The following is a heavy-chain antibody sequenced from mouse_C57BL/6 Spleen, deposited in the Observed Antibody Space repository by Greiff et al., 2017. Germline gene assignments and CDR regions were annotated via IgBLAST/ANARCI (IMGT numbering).Heavy chain of an antibody. CDR2: IDPSDSET. D-gene: IGHD3-1*01. V-gene: IGHV1-52*01. CDR1: GYTFTSYW. J-gene: IGHJ2*01. CDR3: ARSGDASDY. Sequence: QVQLKQPGAELVRPGSSVKLSCKASGYTFTSYWMHWVKQRPIQGLEWIGNIDPSDSETHYNQKFKDKATLTVDKSSSTAYMQLSSLTSEDSAVYYCARSGDASDYWGQGTTLTVSS.